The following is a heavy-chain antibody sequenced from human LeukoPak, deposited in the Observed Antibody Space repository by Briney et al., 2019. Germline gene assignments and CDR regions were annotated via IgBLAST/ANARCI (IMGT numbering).Heavy chain of an antibody. D-gene: IGHD3-10*01. J-gene: IGHJ4*02. CDR1: GFTFSSYG. Sequence: QPGRSLRLSCAASGFTFSSYGMHWVRQAPGQGPVWVAFIRYDGSNKYYADSVKGRFTISRDNSKNTLYLQMNSLRAEDTAVYYCASLWFGELFGHYWGQGTLVTVSS. V-gene: IGHV3-30*02. CDR3: ASLWFGELFGHY. CDR2: IRYDGSNK.